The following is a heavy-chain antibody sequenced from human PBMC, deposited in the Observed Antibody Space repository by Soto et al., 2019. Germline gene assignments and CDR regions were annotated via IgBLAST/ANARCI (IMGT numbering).Heavy chain of an antibody. CDR1: GGTLSSYT. CDR2: IIPILGIA. V-gene: IGHV1-69*04. CDR3: ARDLYGSGSYYKCWFDP. D-gene: IGHD3-10*01. Sequence: GTSVKVSCKDSGGTLSSYTISWVRQAPGQGLEWMGRIIPILGIANYAQKFQGRVTITADKSTSTAYMELSSLRSEDTAVYYCARDLYGSGSYYKCWFDPWGQGTLVTVSS. J-gene: IGHJ5*02.